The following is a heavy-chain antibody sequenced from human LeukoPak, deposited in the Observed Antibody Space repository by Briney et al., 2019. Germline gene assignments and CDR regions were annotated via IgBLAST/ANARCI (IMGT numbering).Heavy chain of an antibody. Sequence: GGSLRPSCAASGFTFSSYSMNWVRQAPGKGLEWVSSISSSSSYIYYADSVKGRFTISRDNAKNSLYLQMNSLRAEDTAVYYCARLGGPTYYDNRAPPRLIDYWGQGTLVTVSS. CDR3: ARLGGPTYYDNRAPPRLIDY. CDR1: GFTFSSYS. J-gene: IGHJ4*02. V-gene: IGHV3-21*01. CDR2: ISSSSSYI. D-gene: IGHD3-22*01.